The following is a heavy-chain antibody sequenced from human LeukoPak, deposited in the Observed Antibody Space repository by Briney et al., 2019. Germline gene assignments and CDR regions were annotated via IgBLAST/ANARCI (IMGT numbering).Heavy chain of an antibody. J-gene: IGHJ4*02. Sequence: GGSLRLSCAASGFTFSSYAMSWVRQAPGKGLEWVSAISGSGGSTYYADSVKGRFTISRENAKNSLYLQMNSLRAGDTAVYYCARASRTGTTSLDYWGQGTLVTVSS. CDR2: ISGSGGST. CDR3: ARASRTGTTSLDY. D-gene: IGHD1-1*01. V-gene: IGHV3-23*01. CDR1: GFTFSSYA.